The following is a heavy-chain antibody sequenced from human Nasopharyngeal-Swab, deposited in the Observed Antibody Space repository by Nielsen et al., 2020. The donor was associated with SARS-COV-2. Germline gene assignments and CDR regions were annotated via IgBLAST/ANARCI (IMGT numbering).Heavy chain of an antibody. CDR1: GYTFTIYY. J-gene: IGHJ1*01. CDR2: IYGDSGDT. D-gene: IGHD1-1*01. Sequence: ASVKVSCKTSGYTFTIYYIHWVRQAPGQGLEWIGRIYGDSGDTDYAQKFQGRVTLTRDTSLRTAYMELSGLRSDDTAVYFCARRYIDDGYFQHWGQGTLVTVSS. CDR3: ARRYIDDGYFQH. V-gene: IGHV1-2*06.